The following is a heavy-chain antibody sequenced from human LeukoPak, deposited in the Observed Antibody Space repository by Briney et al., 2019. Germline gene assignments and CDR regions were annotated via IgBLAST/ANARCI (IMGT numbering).Heavy chain of an antibody. CDR2: IDPSDSYT. CDR1: GYSFTSYW. CDR3: ARHMVRGVDYYYYGMDV. D-gene: IGHD3-10*01. V-gene: IGHV5-10-1*01. J-gene: IGHJ6*04. Sequence: TSGESLRISCKGSGYSFTSYWISWVRQMPGKGLEWMGRIDPSDSYTNYSPSFQGHVTISADKSIRTAYLQWSSLKASDTATYYCARHMVRGVDYYYYGMDVWGKGTTVTVSS.